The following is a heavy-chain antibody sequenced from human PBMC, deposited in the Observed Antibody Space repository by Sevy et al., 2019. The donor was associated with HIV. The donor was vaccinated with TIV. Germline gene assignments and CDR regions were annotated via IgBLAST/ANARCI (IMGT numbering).Heavy chain of an antibody. V-gene: IGHV3-7*01. CDR2: IKQDGSEI. J-gene: IGHJ4*02. Sequence: GGSLRLSCDASGFTFDMYWMQWVRQAPGKGLEWVANIKQDGSEIYYGDSVKGRFTISRDNAKNSLYLQMNSLRVEDTGVYYCVRDSAMTKDSWGQGTLVTVSS. CDR1: GFTFDMYW. D-gene: IGHD4-17*01. CDR3: VRDSAMTKDS.